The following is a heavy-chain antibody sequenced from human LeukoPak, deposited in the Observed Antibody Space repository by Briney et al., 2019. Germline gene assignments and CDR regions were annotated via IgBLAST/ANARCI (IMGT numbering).Heavy chain of an antibody. D-gene: IGHD1-26*01. J-gene: IGHJ4*02. Sequence: GGSLRLSCAASGFTFDDYAMHWVRQAPGKGLEWVSGISWNSGSIGYADSVKGRFTISRDNAKNSLYLQMNSLRAEDTALYYCAKGSRWELLRYFDYWGQGTLVTVSS. V-gene: IGHV3-9*01. CDR1: GFTFDDYA. CDR2: ISWNSGSI. CDR3: AKGSRWELLRYFDY.